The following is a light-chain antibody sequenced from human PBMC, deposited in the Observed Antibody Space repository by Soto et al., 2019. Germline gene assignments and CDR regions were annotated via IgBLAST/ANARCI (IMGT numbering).Light chain of an antibody. CDR2: KAS. CDR1: QSISGW. Sequence: DIQMTQSPSTLSASVGDRVTITCRASQSISGWLAWYQQKPGKVPKLLIYKASSLESGVPSRFSGSGSGTEFTLTISSLQPDDFATYYCQQYDSLVTFGPGTKVDIK. V-gene: IGKV1-5*03. CDR3: QQYDSLVT. J-gene: IGKJ3*01.